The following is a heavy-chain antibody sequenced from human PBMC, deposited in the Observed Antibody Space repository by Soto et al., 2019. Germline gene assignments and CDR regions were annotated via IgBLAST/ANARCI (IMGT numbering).Heavy chain of an antibody. V-gene: IGHV3-7*01. CDR2: IKGDGSRN. CDR3: XRDSXPGSGNVWFDAFDV. CDR1: GFNFNTYW. J-gene: IGHJ3*01. Sequence: DVQXVESGGGLVQPGGSLRLACAASGFNFNTYWMTWVRQAPGKGLEWVANIKGDGSRNHYVDSVEGXXXXXXXXXXXXXXXXXXXXXXXXTXVYYCXRDSXPGSGNVWFDAFDVWG. D-gene: IGHD3-10*01.